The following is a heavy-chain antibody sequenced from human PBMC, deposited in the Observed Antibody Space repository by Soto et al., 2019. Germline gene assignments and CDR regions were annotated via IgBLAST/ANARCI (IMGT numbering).Heavy chain of an antibody. D-gene: IGHD2-21*02. CDR1: GFTFSSYE. Sequence: GGSLRLSCAASGFTFSSYEMNWVRQAPGKGLEWVSYISSSGSTIYYADSVKGRFTISRDNAKNSLYLQMNSLRVADTAMYYSAGPKFAPFNWGGDCYYCDSWGQGTQVTVS. CDR3: AGPKFAPFNWGGDCYYCDS. J-gene: IGHJ4*02. CDR2: ISSSGSTI. V-gene: IGHV3-48*03.